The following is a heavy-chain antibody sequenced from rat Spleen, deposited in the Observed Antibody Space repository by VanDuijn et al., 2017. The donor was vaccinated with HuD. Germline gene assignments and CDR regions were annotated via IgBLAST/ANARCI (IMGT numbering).Heavy chain of an antibody. Sequence: QVQLKESGPGLVQPSQTLSLTCTVSGFSLISYAVNWVRQPPGKGLEWIAAISSGGSTYYNSALKSRLTISRDTSKSQVFLKMNSLQTDDSAIYFCARSYGGYTQHWFAYWGQGTLVTVSS. V-gene: IGHV2-6*01. J-gene: IGHJ3*01. CDR3: ARSYGGYTQHWFAY. CDR1: GFSLISYA. CDR2: ISSGGST. D-gene: IGHD1-11*01.